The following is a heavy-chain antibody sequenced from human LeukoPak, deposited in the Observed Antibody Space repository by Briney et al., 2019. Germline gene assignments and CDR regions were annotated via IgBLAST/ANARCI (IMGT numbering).Heavy chain of an antibody. V-gene: IGHV3-48*03. D-gene: IGHD3-3*01. CDR3: ARGGQGYDFWSGPSNAFDI. J-gene: IGHJ3*02. Sequence: GGSLRLSCAASGFTFSSYEMNWGRQAPGKGLEWVSYISSSGSTIYYADSVKGRFTISRDNAKNSLYLQMNSLRAEDTAVYYCARGGQGYDFWSGPSNAFDIWGQGTMVTVSS. CDR2: ISSSGSTI. CDR1: GFTFSSYE.